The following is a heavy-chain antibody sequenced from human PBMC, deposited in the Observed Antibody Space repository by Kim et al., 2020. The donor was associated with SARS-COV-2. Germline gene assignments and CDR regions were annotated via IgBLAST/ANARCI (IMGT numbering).Heavy chain of an antibody. J-gene: IGHJ6*02. D-gene: IGHD3-10*01. CDR3: ARGGSGSSREAPNFRYYYYCMDV. CDR2: IYYSGST. V-gene: IGHV4-59*01. Sequence: SETLSLTCTVSGGSISSYYWSWIRQPPGKGLEWIGYIYYSGSTNYNPSLKSRVTISVDTSKNQFSLKLSSVTAADTAGYYCARGGSGSSREAPNFRYYYYCMDVWGQGTTVTVSS. CDR1: GGSISSYY.